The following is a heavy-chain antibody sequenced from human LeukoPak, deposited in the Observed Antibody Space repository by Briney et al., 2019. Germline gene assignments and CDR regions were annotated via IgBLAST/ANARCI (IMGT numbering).Heavy chain of an antibody. CDR3: ARPAGDPYYFDY. J-gene: IGHJ4*02. Sequence: PSETLSLTCTVSGGSISSYYWSWIRQPPGKGLEWIGYIYYSGSTNYNPSLKSRVTISVDTSKNQFSLKLSSVTAADTAVYYCARPAGDPYYFDYWGQGTLVTVSS. V-gene: IGHV4-59*01. CDR2: IYYSGST. D-gene: IGHD3-10*01. CDR1: GGSISSYY.